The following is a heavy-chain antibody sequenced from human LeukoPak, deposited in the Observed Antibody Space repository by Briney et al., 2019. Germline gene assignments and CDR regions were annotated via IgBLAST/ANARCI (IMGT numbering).Heavy chain of an antibody. J-gene: IGHJ3*02. V-gene: IGHV3-23*01. Sequence: GGSLGLSCAASGFTFSSYAMSWVRQAPGKGLEWVSAISGSGGSTYYADSVKGRFTISRDNSKNTLYLQMNSLRAEDTAVYYCATPGQWLRSGLGAFDIWGQGTMVTVSS. CDR2: ISGSGGST. D-gene: IGHD5-12*01. CDR1: GFTFSSYA. CDR3: ATPGQWLRSGLGAFDI.